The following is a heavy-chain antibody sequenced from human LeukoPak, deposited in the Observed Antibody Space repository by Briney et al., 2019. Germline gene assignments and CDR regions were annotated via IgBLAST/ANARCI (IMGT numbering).Heavy chain of an antibody. CDR2: VKQDGSEK. V-gene: IGHV3-7*04. CDR1: GFTFSNYW. Sequence: GGSLRLSCAHSGFTFSNYWMSWGRQAPGKGLEWVANVKQDGSEKYYVDSVKGRFTISRDNAKNSLSLQMNSLRAEDTAVYYCARAMYSGCSSGAFDIWGQGTMVTVSS. D-gene: IGHD1-26*01. CDR3: ARAMYSGCSSGAFDI. J-gene: IGHJ3*02.